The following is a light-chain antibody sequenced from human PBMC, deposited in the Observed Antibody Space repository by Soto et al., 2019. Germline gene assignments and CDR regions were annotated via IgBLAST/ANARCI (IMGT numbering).Light chain of an antibody. Sequence: DIVLTQSPVTLSLSPGERATLSCRASQSVSSNYLGWYQQKPGQAPRLLIYGASSRATGIPDRFSGSGSGTDFTLTISRLEPEDFAVYYCQQYGTSVWTFGQGTKVDIK. J-gene: IGKJ1*01. V-gene: IGKV3-20*01. CDR1: QSVSSNY. CDR2: GAS. CDR3: QQYGTSVWT.